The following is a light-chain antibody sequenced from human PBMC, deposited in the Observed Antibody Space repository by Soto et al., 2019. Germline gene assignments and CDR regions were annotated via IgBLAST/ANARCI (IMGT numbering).Light chain of an antibody. CDR1: QSVSSSY. CDR3: HQYGSSPIT. V-gene: IGKV3-20*01. CDR2: GAS. Sequence: EIVLTQSPGTLSLSPGERATLSCRASQSVSSSYLAWYQQKPGQAPRLLIYGASSRATGIPDRFSGSGSGTDFTLTISRLEPQDFAVYYSHQYGSSPITFGQGTRLEIK. J-gene: IGKJ5*01.